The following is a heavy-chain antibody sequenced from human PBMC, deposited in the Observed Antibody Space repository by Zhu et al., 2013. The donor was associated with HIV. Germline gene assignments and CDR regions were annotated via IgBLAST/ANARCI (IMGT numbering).Heavy chain of an antibody. CDR3: AREPGYYYDSNAYYMDV. CDR1: GGSISSGDYY. CDR2: IYYSGST. J-gene: IGHJ6*03. D-gene: IGHD3-22*01. Sequence: QVQLQESGPGLVKPSQTLSLTCTVSGGSISSGDYYWSWIRQPPGKGLEWIGYIYYSGSTYYNPSLKSRVTISVDTSKNQFSLKLSSVTAADTAVYYCAREPGYYYDSNAYYMDVWGKGTTGHRSP. V-gene: IGHV4-30-4*01.